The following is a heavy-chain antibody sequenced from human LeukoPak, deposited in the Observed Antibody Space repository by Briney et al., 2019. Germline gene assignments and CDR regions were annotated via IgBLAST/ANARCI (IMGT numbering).Heavy chain of an antibody. V-gene: IGHV1-58*02. J-gene: IGHJ2*01. CDR1: GFTFNRSA. CDR3: AAPTSGYGYFDV. CDR2: IVVGSGNT. D-gene: IGHD3-22*01. Sequence: GALVKLSCTASGFTFNRSAMQRVRQARGHRLQWIGWIVVGSGNTNYPQKFQERVTITRDMSTSTAYMELSSLRSEDTAVYYCAAPTSGYGYFDVWGRGTLGTVSS.